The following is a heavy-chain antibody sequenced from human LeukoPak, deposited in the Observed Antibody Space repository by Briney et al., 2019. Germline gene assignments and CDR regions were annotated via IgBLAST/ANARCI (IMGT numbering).Heavy chain of an antibody. Sequence: GGSLRLSCAASGFTFSSYSMNWVRQAPGKGLEWVSCISSSSSYIYSADSVKGRFTISRDNSKNTLYLQTNSLRAEDTAIYYCAKDVSPNPYYFDFWGQGSLVTVSS. CDR1: GFTFSSYS. CDR2: ISSSSSYI. J-gene: IGHJ4*02. V-gene: IGHV3-21*04. CDR3: AKDVSPNPYYFDF. D-gene: IGHD5/OR15-5a*01.